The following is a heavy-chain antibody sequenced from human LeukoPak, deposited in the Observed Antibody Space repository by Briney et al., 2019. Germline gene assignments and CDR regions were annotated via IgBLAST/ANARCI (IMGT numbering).Heavy chain of an antibody. CDR3: ARGYGVLDY. CDR2: IYYSGST. D-gene: IGHD4-17*01. V-gene: IGHV4-59*01. CDR1: GGSISSYY. Sequence: SETLSLTCTVSGGSISSYYWSWIRQPPGKGLGWIGYIYYSGSTNYNPSLKSRVTISVDTSKNQFSLKLSSVTAADTAVYYCARGYGVLDYWGQGTLVTVSS. J-gene: IGHJ4*02.